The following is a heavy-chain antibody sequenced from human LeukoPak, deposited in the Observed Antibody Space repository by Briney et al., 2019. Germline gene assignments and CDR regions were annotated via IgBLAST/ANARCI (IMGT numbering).Heavy chain of an antibody. CDR2: IYYSGST. CDR3: ARGEVWGSYRFDY. D-gene: IGHD3-16*02. Sequence: SETLSLTCTVSGGSISSYYWSWIRQPPGKGLEWIGYIYYSGSTNYNPSFKSRVTISVDTSKNQFSLKLSSVTAADTAVYYCARGEVWGSYRFDYWGQGTLVTVSS. J-gene: IGHJ4*02. V-gene: IGHV4-59*01. CDR1: GGSISSYY.